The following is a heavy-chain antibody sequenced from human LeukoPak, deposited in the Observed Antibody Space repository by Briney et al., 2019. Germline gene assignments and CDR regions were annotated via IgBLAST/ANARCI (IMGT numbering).Heavy chain of an antibody. V-gene: IGHV1-18*01. CDR1: GYTFTSYG. Sequence: VASVKVSCKASGYTFTSYGISWVRQAPGQGLEWMGWISAYNGNTNYAQKLQGRVTMTTDTSTSTAYMELRSLRSEDTAVYYCARSGTTVTTGYYYGMDVWGQGTTVTVSS. D-gene: IGHD4-17*01. J-gene: IGHJ6*02. CDR3: ARSGTTVTTGYYYGMDV. CDR2: ISAYNGNT.